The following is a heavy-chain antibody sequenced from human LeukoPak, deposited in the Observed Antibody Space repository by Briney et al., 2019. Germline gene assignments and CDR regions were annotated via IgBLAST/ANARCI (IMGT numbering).Heavy chain of an antibody. J-gene: IGHJ4*02. V-gene: IGHV4-59*01. CDR3: VRGPFRGFDY. Sequence: PSETLSLTCTVSGGSISSYYWSWIRQHPGKGLEWIGYIYYSGSTNYNPSLTSRVTISVDTYKNQFCLKLSSVTAADRAVYYCVRGPFRGFDYWGQGTLVTVSS. CDR2: IYYSGST. CDR1: GGSISSYY. D-gene: IGHD3-10*01.